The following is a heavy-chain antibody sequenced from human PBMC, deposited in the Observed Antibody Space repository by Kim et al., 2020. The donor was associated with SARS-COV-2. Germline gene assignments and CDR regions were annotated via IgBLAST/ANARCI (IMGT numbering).Heavy chain of an antibody. CDR2: INTNTGNP. J-gene: IGHJ5*02. V-gene: IGHV7-4-1*02. Sequence: ASVKVSCKASGYTFTSYAMNWVRQAPGQGLEWMGWINTNTGNPTYAQGFTGRFVFSLDTSVSTAYLQISSLKAEDTAVYYCARERYLYDILTANWFDPWGQGTLVTVSS. CDR1: GYTFTSYA. CDR3: ARERYLYDILTANWFDP. D-gene: IGHD3-9*01.